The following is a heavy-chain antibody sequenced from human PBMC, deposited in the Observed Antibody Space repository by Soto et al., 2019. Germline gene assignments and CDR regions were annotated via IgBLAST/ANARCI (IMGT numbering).Heavy chain of an antibody. V-gene: IGHV2-5*02. CDR1: GFSLRTTGEG. J-gene: IGHJ4*02. D-gene: IGHD6-19*01. CDR2: IYWDADK. Sequence: SGPTLVNPTQTLTLTCTFSGFSLRTTGEGVGWIRQTPGKALEWLALIYWDADKRYSPSLKNRLTISTDTSESQVVLTMTNMDPVDTGTYFCAHRKRTITVATYFDLWGQGTPVTFSS. CDR3: AHRKRTITVATYFDL.